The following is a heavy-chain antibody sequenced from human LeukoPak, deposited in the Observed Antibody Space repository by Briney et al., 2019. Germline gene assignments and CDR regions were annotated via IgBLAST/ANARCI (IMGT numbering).Heavy chain of an antibody. CDR1: GFTFSSYE. CDR2: ISSSGSTI. J-gene: IGHJ4*02. D-gene: IGHD6-19*01. Sequence: PGGSLRLSCSASGFTFSSYEMNWVRQAPGKGLEGGSYISSSGSTIYYADSVKGRFTISRDNAKNSLYLQMKSLRAEDPAVYYCASRIAVAGTHFDYWGQGTLVTVSS. CDR3: ASRIAVAGTHFDY. V-gene: IGHV3-48*03.